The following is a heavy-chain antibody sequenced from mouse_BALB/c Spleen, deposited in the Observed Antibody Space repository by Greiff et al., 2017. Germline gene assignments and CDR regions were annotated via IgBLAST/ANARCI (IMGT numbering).Heavy chain of an antibody. CDR3: ATSTYYFDY. D-gene: IGHD5-5*01. J-gene: IGHJ2*01. CDR2: INPSTGYT. V-gene: IGHV1-7*01. Sequence: QVQLKQSGAELAKPGASVKMSCKASGYTFTSYWMHWVKQRPGQGLEWIGYINPSTGYTEYNQKFKDKATLTADKSSSTAYMQLSSLTSEDSAVYYCATSTYYFDYWGQGTTLTVSS. CDR1: GYTFTSYW.